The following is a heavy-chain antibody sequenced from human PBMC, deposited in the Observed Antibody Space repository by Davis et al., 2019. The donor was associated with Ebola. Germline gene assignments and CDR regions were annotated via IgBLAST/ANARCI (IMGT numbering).Heavy chain of an antibody. J-gene: IGHJ4*02. CDR3: ARDLGAAAGTGGDY. V-gene: IGHV1-69*04. CDR1: GGTFSSYA. CDR2: IIPMLGIA. Sequence: SVKVSCKASGGTFSSYAISWVRQAPGQGPEWMGRIIPMLGIANYAQKSQGRVTITADKSTSTAYMELSSLRSEDTAVYYCARDLGAAAGTGGDYWGQGTLVTVSS. D-gene: IGHD6-13*01.